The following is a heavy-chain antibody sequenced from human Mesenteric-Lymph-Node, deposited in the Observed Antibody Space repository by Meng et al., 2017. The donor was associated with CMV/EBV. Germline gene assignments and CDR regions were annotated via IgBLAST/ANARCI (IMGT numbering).Heavy chain of an antibody. CDR1: GFTFSSYW. D-gene: IGHD3-3*01. V-gene: IGHV3-20*04. CDR2: ISWNGGST. J-gene: IGHJ4*02. Sequence: LSLTCAASGFTFSSYWMSWVRQAPGKGLEWVSGISWNGGSTVYADSVKGRFTISKDNAKNSLYLQMNSLRAEDTAFYYCARDGKWLLYEDYWGQGTLVTVSS. CDR3: ARDGKWLLYEDY.